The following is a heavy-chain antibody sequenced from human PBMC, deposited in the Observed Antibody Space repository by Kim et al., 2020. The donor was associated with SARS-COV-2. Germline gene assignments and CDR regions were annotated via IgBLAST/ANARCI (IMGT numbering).Heavy chain of an antibody. CDR3: ARGYGSGSPYGMDV. D-gene: IGHD3-10*01. V-gene: IGHV4-30-2*01. Sequence: NPSPKGRATISVDGSKKQFSLKLSSVTAADTAVYYCARGYGSGSPYGMDVWGQGTTVTVSS. J-gene: IGHJ6*02.